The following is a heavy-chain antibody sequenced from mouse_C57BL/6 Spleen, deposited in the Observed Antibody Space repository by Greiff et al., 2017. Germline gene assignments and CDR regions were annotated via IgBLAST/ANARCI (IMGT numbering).Heavy chain of an antibody. CDR2: INPNNGGT. Sequence: EVQLQQSGPELVKPGASVKMSCKASGYTFTDYNMHWVKQSHGKSLEWIGYINPNNGGTSYNQKFKGKATLTVNKSSSTAYMELRSLTSEDSAVYYCAKGYDGHYKFAYWGQGTLVTVSA. V-gene: IGHV1-22*01. J-gene: IGHJ3*01. D-gene: IGHD2-3*01. CDR1: GYTFTDYN. CDR3: AKGYDGHYKFAY.